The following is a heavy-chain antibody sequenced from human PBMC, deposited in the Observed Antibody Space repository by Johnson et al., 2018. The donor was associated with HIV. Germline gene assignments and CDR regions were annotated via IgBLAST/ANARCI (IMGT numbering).Heavy chain of an antibody. Sequence: VQLVESGGGAVQPGGSLRLSCAASGFTFSSYGIHWVRQAPGKGLEWVSGLSWNSGSIGYADSVKGRFTISRDNATNSLYLQMNSLRAEDTALYYCAKDINGGLEYSSSSERFSGAFDIWGQGTMVTVSS. V-gene: IGHV3-9*01. CDR1: GFTFSSYG. CDR2: LSWNSGSI. J-gene: IGHJ3*02. D-gene: IGHD6-6*01. CDR3: AKDINGGLEYSSSSERFSGAFDI.